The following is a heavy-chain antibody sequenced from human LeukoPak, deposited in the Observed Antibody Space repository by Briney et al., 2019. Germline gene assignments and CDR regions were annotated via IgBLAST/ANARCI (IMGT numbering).Heavy chain of an antibody. CDR3: ARAYYYDSSGDYYYGMDV. J-gene: IGHJ6*02. V-gene: IGHV1-18*01. CDR1: GYTFTSYG. CDR2: ISAYNGNT. Sequence: ASVKVSCKASGYTFTSYGISWVRQAPGQGLEWMGWISAYNGNTNYAQKLQGRVTMTTDTSTSTAYMELRSLRSDDTAVYYCARAYYYDSSGDYYYGMDVWGQGTTVTVS. D-gene: IGHD3-22*01.